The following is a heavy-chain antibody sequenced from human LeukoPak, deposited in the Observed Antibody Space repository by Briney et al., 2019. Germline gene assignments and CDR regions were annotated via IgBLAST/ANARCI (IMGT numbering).Heavy chain of an antibody. Sequence: SETLSLTCTVSGGSISSSDYYWGWIRQPPGRGLEWIGTIYYSGSTSYNPSLKSRVTLSVDTSKNQFSLKLSSVTAADTAVYYCAREFGRVDPWGQGTLVTVSS. J-gene: IGHJ5*02. V-gene: IGHV4-39*02. CDR3: AREFGRVDP. D-gene: IGHD2-15*01. CDR1: GGSISSSDYY. CDR2: IYYSGST.